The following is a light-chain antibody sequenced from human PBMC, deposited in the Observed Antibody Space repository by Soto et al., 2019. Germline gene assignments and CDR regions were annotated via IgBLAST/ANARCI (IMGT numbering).Light chain of an antibody. V-gene: IGKV3-20*01. Sequence: EIVLTQPPGTLSLSPGERATLSCRASQSVSSSYLAWYQQKPGQAPRILIYGASSRATGIPDRFSGSGSGTDCTLTINRLEPEDVALYYCQQYGSSPPTFGQGTKVDIK. J-gene: IGKJ1*01. CDR1: QSVSSSY. CDR2: GAS. CDR3: QQYGSSPPT.